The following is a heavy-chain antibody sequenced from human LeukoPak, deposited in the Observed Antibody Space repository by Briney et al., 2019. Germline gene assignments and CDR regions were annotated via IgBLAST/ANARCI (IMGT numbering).Heavy chain of an antibody. CDR3: GKDVLAGGLDV. CDR1: GFTFSNAW. J-gene: IGHJ6*02. D-gene: IGHD5-24*01. V-gene: IGHV3-15*05. Sequence: PGGSLRLSCAASGFTFSNAWMSWVRQAPGKGLEWVGRIKSKTDGGTTDYAAPVKGRFTISRDDSKNTLYLQMNSLRAEDTALYYCGKDVLAGGLDVWGQGTTVTVSS. CDR2: IKSKTDGGTT.